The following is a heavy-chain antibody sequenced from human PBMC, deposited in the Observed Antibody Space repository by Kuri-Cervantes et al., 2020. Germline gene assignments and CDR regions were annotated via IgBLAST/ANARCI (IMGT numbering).Heavy chain of an antibody. CDR1: GFTFSSYG. J-gene: IGHJ6*03. Sequence: GESLKISCAASGFTFSSYGMHWVRQAPGKGLEWVAVISYDGSNKYHADSVKGRFIVSRDNSRDTLYLQMNSLRADDTAVYYCAKTPPVRSYYYYMDAWGKGTTVTVSS. CDR2: ISYDGSNK. V-gene: IGHV3-30*18. CDR3: AKTPPVRSYYYYMDA.